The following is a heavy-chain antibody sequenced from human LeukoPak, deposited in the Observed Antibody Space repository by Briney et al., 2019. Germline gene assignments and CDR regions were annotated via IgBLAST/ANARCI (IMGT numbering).Heavy chain of an antibody. D-gene: IGHD2-15*01. J-gene: IGHJ3*02. CDR2: ISGSGGST. CDR1: GFTFSSYA. Sequence: GGSLRLSCAASGFTFSSYAMSWVRQAPGKGLEWVSAISGSGGSTHYADSVKGRFIISRDNSKNTLYLQMNSLRAEDTAVYYCAKVHGYCSGGSCLDAFDIWGQGTMVTVSS. CDR3: AKVHGYCSGGSCLDAFDI. V-gene: IGHV3-23*01.